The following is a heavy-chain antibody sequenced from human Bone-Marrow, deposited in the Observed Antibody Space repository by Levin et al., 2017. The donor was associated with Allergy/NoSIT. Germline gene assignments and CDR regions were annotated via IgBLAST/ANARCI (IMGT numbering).Heavy chain of an antibody. J-gene: IGHJ6*02. V-gene: IGHV3-23*01. CDR3: AKSDCGGDCRITRGYYGMDV. Sequence: GESLKISCAASGFSFSSYAMSWVRQAPGKGLEWVSSISGSGGSTYFADSVKGRFIISRDNSMHTLYLQMNSLRAEDTAVYFCAKSDCGGDCRITRGYYGMDVWGQGTTVTVSS. D-gene: IGHD2-21*02. CDR2: ISGSGGST. CDR1: GFSFSSYA.